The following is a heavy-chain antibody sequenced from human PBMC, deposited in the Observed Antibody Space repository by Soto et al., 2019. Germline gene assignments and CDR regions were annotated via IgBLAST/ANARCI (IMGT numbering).Heavy chain of an antibody. V-gene: IGHV3-74*01. CDR3: ARQTPTGEEDY. J-gene: IGHJ4*02. D-gene: IGHD7-27*01. CDR2: INRDGSFT. CDR1: GFTFSSHW. Sequence: VQLVESGGGLVQPGGSLRLSCAVSGFTFSSHWMHWVRQAPGKGLVWVSRINRDGSFTSHADSVKGRFTISRDNAKNTLYLQMNSLRAEDTAVYYCARQTPTGEEDYWGQGTLVTVSS.